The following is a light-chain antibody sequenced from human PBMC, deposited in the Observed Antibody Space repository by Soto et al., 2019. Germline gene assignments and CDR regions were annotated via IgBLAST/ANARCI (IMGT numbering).Light chain of an antibody. CDR2: AAS. CDR3: QQTNSLPLT. CDR1: QGISSW. V-gene: IGKV1-12*01. Sequence: DIQMTQSPSPVSASVGDRVTITCRASQGISSWLAWYQQKPGKAPKLLIYAASSLQSGVPSRFRGSGSGADVRLTISSLQPEDFATCYCQQTNSLPLTFGGGTKVEIK. J-gene: IGKJ4*01.